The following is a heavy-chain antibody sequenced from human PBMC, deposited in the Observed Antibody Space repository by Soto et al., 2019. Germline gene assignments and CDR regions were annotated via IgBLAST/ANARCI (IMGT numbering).Heavy chain of an antibody. D-gene: IGHD3-3*01. CDR1: GGSISSYY. V-gene: IGHV4-59*01. J-gene: IGHJ6*03. Sequence: SETLSLTCTVSGGSISSYYWSWIRQPPGKGLEWIGYIYYSGSTNYNPSLKSRVTISVATSKNQFSLKLSSVTAADTAVYYCAGGIFGVAMAGYYYYYMDVWGKGTTVTVSS. CDR3: AGGIFGVAMAGYYYYYMDV. CDR2: IYYSGST.